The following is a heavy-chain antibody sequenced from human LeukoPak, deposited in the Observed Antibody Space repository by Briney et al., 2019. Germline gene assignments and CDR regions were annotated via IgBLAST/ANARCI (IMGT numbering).Heavy chain of an antibody. CDR2: ISGSGGST. J-gene: IGHJ4*02. CDR1: GFTFSSYA. V-gene: IGHV3-23*01. CDR3: ANVPSPQAARWFGG. Sequence: QAGGSLRLSCAASGFTFSSYAMSWVRQAPGKGLEWVSAISGSGGSTYYADSVKGRFTISRDNSKNTLYLQMNSLRAEDTAVYYCANVPSPQAARWFGGWGQGTLVTVSS. D-gene: IGHD3-10*01.